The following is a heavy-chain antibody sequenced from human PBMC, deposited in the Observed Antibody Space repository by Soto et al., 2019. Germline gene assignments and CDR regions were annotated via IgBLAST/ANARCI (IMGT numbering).Heavy chain of an antibody. CDR1: GFTLSSYA. J-gene: IGHJ4*02. D-gene: IGHD3-22*01. Sequence: EVQLLESGGGLVQPGGSLRLSCAASGFTLSSYAMSWVRQAPGKGLEWVSAISGSGGTTYYADSVKGRFTISRDTSKNTLYLQMNSLRAEDTDVYYCAKVERYYYDSSGYYSSPLFWGQGTLVTVSS. V-gene: IGHV3-23*01. CDR3: AKVERYYYDSSGYYSSPLF. CDR2: ISGSGGTT.